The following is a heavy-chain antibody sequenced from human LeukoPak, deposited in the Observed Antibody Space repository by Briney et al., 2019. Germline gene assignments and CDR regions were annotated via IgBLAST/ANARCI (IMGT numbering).Heavy chain of an antibody. CDR3: ARPGGSSSWYYH. CDR1: GGSVSSGSYY. D-gene: IGHD6-13*01. Sequence: PSETLSLTCTVSGGSVSSGSYYWSWIRQPPGKGLEWIGEINHSGSTNYNPSLKSRVTISVDTSKNQFSLKLSSVTAADTAVYYCARPGGSSSWYYHWGQGTLVTVSS. CDR2: INHSGST. J-gene: IGHJ5*02. V-gene: IGHV4-39*07.